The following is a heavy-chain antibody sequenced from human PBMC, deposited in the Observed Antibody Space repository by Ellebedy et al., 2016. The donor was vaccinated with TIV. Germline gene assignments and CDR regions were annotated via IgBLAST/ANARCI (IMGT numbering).Heavy chain of an antibody. V-gene: IGHV4-39*01. J-gene: IGHJ6*02. D-gene: IGHD3-22*01. CDR1: GGSFNSGSFY. Sequence: MPSETLSLTCTVYGGSFNSGSFYWGWVRQPPGKGLEWIGSIYYSGNTFYNRSLMSRVTRSVDTSKNQFSLRLSSVTAADTAVYYCARQVVKGYYYAMDVWGQGTTVTVSS. CDR2: IYYSGNT. CDR3: ARQVVKGYYYAMDV.